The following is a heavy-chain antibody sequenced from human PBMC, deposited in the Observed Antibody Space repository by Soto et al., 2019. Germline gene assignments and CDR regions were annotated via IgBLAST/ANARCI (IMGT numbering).Heavy chain of an antibody. CDR3: TTGTTVAKYYFDF. V-gene: IGHV3-15*01. D-gene: IGHD1-1*01. CDR2: IKSWSDGGTT. J-gene: IGHJ4*02. CDR1: GFTFKNAW. Sequence: EGQLVESGGGLVEPGETLRLSCAASGFTFKNAWMSWVRQAPGKGLEWVGRIKSWSDGGTTDYGAPVKGRFSISRDDAKTTLSLQMNSLRTEDTAVYYCTTGTTVAKYYFDFWGQGTLVTVSS.